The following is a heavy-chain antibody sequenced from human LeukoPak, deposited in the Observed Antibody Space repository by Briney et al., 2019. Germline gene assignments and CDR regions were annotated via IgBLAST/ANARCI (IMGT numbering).Heavy chain of an antibody. CDR3: ARGVDYYDSSGPNPNFDY. Sequence: GASVKVSCKASGYTFTSYYMHWVRQAPGQGLEWMGIINPSGGSTSYAQKFQGRVTMTRDTSTSTVYMELSSLRSEDTAVYHCARGVDYYDSSGPNPNFDYWGQGTLVTVSS. J-gene: IGHJ4*02. V-gene: IGHV1-46*01. CDR2: INPSGGST. CDR1: GYTFTSYY. D-gene: IGHD3-22*01.